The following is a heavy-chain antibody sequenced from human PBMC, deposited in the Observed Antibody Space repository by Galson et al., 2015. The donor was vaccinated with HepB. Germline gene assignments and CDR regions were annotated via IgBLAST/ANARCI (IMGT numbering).Heavy chain of an antibody. D-gene: IGHD6-13*01. CDR2: ISSSSSYI. CDR3: ARDGQDVIAAAATAEYFQH. V-gene: IGHV3-21*01. J-gene: IGHJ1*01. CDR1: GFTFSSYS. Sequence: SLRLSCAASGFTFSSYSMNWVRQAPGKGLEWVSSISSSSSYIYYADSVKGRFTISRDNAKNSLYLQMNSLRAEDTAVYYCARDGQDVIAAAATAEYFQHWGQGTLVTVSS.